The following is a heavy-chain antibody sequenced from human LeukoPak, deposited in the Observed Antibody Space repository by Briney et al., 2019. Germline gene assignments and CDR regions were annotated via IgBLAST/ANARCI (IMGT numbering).Heavy chain of an antibody. J-gene: IGHJ4*02. CDR3: ARVGIKEDFDY. V-gene: IGHV3-66*01. CDR2: IYSGGST. D-gene: IGHD7-27*01. CDR1: GFTVSSNY. Sequence: PGGSLRLSCAASGFTVSSNYMSWVRQAPGKGLEWVSVIYSGGSTYYADSVKGRFTISRDNSKNTLYLQMNSLRAEDTAVYYCARVGIKEDFDYWGQGTLVTVSS.